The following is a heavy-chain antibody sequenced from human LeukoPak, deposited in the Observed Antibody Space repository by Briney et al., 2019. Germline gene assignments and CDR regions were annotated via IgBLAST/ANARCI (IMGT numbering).Heavy chain of an antibody. D-gene: IGHD3-16*01. V-gene: IGHV1-3*02. J-gene: IGHJ3*02. Sequence: ASVTVSCKASAYTFTSYAMHWVRQAPGQRLEWTGWSNAGNGITKYSQEFQGRVTITRDTSASTAYMELSSLRSEDMAVYYCARGVGFAFDIWGQGTMVTVAS. CDR2: SNAGNGIT. CDR3: ARGVGFAFDI. CDR1: AYTFTSYA.